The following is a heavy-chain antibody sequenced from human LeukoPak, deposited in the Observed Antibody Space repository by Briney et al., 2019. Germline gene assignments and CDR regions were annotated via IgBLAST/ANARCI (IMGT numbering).Heavy chain of an antibody. CDR3: AKDDRYYYDSSGYYQT. CDR1: GFTFSSYS. Sequence: GGSLRLSCAASGFTFSSYSMNWVRQAPGKGLEWVSSISSSSSYIYYADSVKGRFTISRDNSKNTLYLQMNSLRAEDTAVYYCAKDDRYYYDSSGYYQTWGQGTLVTVSS. J-gene: IGHJ5*02. CDR2: ISSSSSYI. D-gene: IGHD3-22*01. V-gene: IGHV3-21*04.